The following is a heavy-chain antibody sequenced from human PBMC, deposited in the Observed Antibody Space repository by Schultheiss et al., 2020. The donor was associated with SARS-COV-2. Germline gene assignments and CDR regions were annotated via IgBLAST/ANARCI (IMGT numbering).Heavy chain of an antibody. J-gene: IGHJ3*02. CDR3: ARDRGYDAFDI. CDR1: GFTFGDYA. CDR2: ISSNGGST. D-gene: IGHD2-15*01. Sequence: GGSLRLSCTASGFTFGDYAMSWVRQAPGKGLEYVSAISSNGGSTYYADSVKGRFTISRDNAKNSLYLQMNSLRAEDTAVYYCARDRGYDAFDIWGQGTMVTVSS. V-gene: IGHV3-64*04.